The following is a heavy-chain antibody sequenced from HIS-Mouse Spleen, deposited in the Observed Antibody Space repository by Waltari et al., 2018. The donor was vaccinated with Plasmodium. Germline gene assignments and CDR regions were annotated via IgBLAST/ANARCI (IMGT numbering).Heavy chain of an antibody. Sequence: QVQLVESGGGVVQPGRSLRLSCAASGFTFSSYGMHWVRQAPGKGLELGAVKSYDGSNKYYADSVKGRFTISRDNSKNTLYLQMNSLRAEDTAVYYCAKAQGVINFDYWGQGTLVTVSS. V-gene: IGHV3-30*18. J-gene: IGHJ4*02. CDR3: AKAQGVINFDY. D-gene: IGHD3-16*01. CDR2: KSYDGSNK. CDR1: GFTFSSYG.